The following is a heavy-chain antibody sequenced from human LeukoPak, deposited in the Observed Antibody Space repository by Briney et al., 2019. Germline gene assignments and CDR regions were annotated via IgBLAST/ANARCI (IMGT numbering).Heavy chain of an antibody. J-gene: IGHJ6*03. D-gene: IGHD3-22*01. CDR2: ISSSGSTI. Sequence: GGSLRLSCAASGFTFSSYEMDWVRQAPGKGLEWVSYISSSGSTIYYADSVKGRFTLSRDDAKNSLYLQMNSLRAEDTAVYYCARDITVTAYYYYMDVWGKGTTVSVSS. CDR3: ARDITVTAYYYYMDV. CDR1: GFTFSSYE. V-gene: IGHV3-48*03.